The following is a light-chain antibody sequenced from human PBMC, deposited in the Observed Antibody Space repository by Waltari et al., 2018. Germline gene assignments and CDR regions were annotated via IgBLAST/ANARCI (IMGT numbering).Light chain of an antibody. V-gene: IGKV3-15*01. CDR1: QSVRTN. CDR2: GAS. CDR3: QQYYVWPPIT. J-gene: IGKJ4*01. Sequence: LTQSPASLSVSPGDIVLLPCRASQSVRTNLVWYQQKAGQAPRTLIYGASTRASGVPSRFSGSGSETDFTLIISSLQSEDAAVYFCQQYYVWPPITFGGGTKLEI.